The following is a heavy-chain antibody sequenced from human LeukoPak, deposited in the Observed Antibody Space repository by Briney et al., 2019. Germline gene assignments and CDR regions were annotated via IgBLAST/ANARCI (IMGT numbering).Heavy chain of an antibody. V-gene: IGHV3-30*02. D-gene: IGHD3-22*01. CDR2: IWGDGSNK. Sequence: AGGSLRLSCAASGFTFSSYGMHWVRQAPGKGLEWVACIWGDGSNKYYGDSVKGRFTISRDNSKNTLYLQMNSLRAEDTAVYYCARDKHYYDSSNYVWGQGTLVTVSS. J-gene: IGHJ4*02. CDR3: ARDKHYYDSSNYV. CDR1: GFTFSSYG.